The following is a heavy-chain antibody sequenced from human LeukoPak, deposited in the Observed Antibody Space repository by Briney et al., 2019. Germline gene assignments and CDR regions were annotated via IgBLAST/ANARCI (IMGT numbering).Heavy chain of an antibody. J-gene: IGHJ4*02. Sequence: ASVKVSCKASGYTFTGYYMHWVRQAPGQGLEWMGWINPNSGGTNYAQKFQGRVTMTRDTSISTAYMELSRLRSDDTAVYYCARVRSVRWLQLGGLYYFDYWGQGTLVTVSS. CDR1: GYTFTGYY. V-gene: IGHV1-2*02. D-gene: IGHD5-24*01. CDR3: ARVRSVRWLQLGGLYYFDY. CDR2: INPNSGGT.